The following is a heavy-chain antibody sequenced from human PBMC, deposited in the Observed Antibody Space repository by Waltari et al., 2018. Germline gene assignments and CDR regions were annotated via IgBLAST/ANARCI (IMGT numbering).Heavy chain of an antibody. CDR2: TNIDGSST. CDR3: ERINRMRNWYFDL. V-gene: IGHV3-74*01. Sequence: EVQLVESGGGLVQPGGSLRLSCAASGFTFSRYWMHWVRQPPGKGLVWVSRTNIDGSSTSHADSVKGRFTISRNNAKGTVYLQMNSLRAEDTAVYYCERINRMRNWYFDLWGRGTLVTVSS. CDR1: GFTFSRYW. J-gene: IGHJ2*01.